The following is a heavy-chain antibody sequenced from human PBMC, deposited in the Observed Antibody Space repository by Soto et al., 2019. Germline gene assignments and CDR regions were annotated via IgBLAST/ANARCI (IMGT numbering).Heavy chain of an antibody. D-gene: IGHD6-6*01. CDR3: ARVGISSSDAFDI. CDR1: GGSISSGAYY. V-gene: IGHV4-31*03. J-gene: IGHJ3*02. CDR2: IYYSGNT. Sequence: QVQLQESGPGLVKPSQTLSLTCTVSGGSISSGAYYWSWIRQHPGEALEWIGYIYYSGNTYYNPSLRSRVMISVDTSKNQFSRRLSSVTAADTAVYYCARVGISSSDAFDIWGHGTMVTVSS.